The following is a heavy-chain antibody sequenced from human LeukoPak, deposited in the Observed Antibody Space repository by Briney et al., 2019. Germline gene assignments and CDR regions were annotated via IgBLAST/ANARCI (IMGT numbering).Heavy chain of an antibody. Sequence: GASVKVSCKASGDTFSSYAISWVRQAPGQGLEWMGGIIPIFGTANYAQKLQGRVTMSTDASKNTPYMELSSLRSEDTAVYYCARDSTSGSYPIDYWGQGALVTVS. CDR3: ARDSTSGSYPIDY. CDR1: GDTFSSYA. V-gene: IGHV1-69*05. J-gene: IGHJ4*02. D-gene: IGHD1-26*01. CDR2: IIPIFGTA.